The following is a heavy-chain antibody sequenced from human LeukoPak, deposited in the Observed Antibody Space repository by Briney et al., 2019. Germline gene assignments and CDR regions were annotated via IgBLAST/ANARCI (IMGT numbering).Heavy chain of an antibody. CDR2: ISYDGSNK. D-gene: IGHD6-19*01. Sequence: GSLRLSCAASGFTFSSYGTHWVRQASGKGLEWVAVISYDGSNKYYADSVKGRFTISRDNSKNTLYLQMNSLRAEDTAVYYCAKGYSSGPGWFDPWGQGTLVTVSS. V-gene: IGHV3-30*18. J-gene: IGHJ5*02. CDR3: AKGYSSGPGWFDP. CDR1: GFTFSSYG.